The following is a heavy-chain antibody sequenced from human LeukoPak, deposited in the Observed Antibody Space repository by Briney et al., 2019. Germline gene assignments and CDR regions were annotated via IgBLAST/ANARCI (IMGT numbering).Heavy chain of an antibody. CDR2: ISSSGGGT. CDR1: GFTFSSYA. Sequence: GGSLRLSCAASGFTFSSYAMSWVRQAPGKGLEWVSTISSSGGGTYYADSVRGRFTVSRTNSKHTLYLQMNSLRAEDTAVYYCATQAYSFDYWGQGTLVTVSS. CDR3: ATQAYSFDY. V-gene: IGHV3-23*01. D-gene: IGHD4-11*01. J-gene: IGHJ4*02.